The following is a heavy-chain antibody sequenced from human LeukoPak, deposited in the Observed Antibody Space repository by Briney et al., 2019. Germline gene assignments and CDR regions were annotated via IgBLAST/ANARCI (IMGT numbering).Heavy chain of an antibody. D-gene: IGHD4-23*01. CDR2: ISSSSKYI. CDR3: ARDEDGGNSCFDY. V-gene: IGHV3-21*01. CDR1: EFTFSSYN. Sequence: GGSLRLSCAASEFTFSSYNMNWVRQAPGKGLEWVSSISSSSKYIYYADSVKGRFTISRDNAKNSLYLQMNSLRAEDTAVYYCARDEDGGNSCFDYWGQGTLVTVSS. J-gene: IGHJ4*02.